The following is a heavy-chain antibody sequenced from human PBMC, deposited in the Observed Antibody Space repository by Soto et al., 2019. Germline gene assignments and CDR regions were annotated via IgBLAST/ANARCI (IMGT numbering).Heavy chain of an antibody. CDR3: ARSLVNGTYEAFDI. CDR2: IYPGDSDT. J-gene: IGHJ3*02. V-gene: IGHV5-51*03. CDR1: GYNFNRYW. D-gene: IGHD6-13*01. Sequence: EVYLAQSGAEVKKPGESLKISCKGSGYNFNRYWIGWVCQMPGKGLEWMGVIYPGDSDTRYSPSLQGQVTISADKSSSAAYLPWSSLQASDTATYYCARSLVNGTYEAFDIWGQGTMVTVSS.